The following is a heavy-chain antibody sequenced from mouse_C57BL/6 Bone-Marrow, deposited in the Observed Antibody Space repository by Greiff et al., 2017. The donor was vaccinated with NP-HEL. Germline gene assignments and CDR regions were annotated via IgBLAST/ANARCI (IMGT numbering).Heavy chain of an antibody. CDR3: ARYYYYGSSRYFDV. D-gene: IGHD1-1*01. CDR1: GFTFTDYY. J-gene: IGHJ1*03. V-gene: IGHV7-3*01. CDR2: IRNKANGYTT. Sequence: EVNLVESGGGLVQPGGSLSLSCAASGFTFTDYYMSWVRQPPGKALEWLGFIRNKANGYTTEYSASVKGRFTISRDNSQSILYLQMNALRAEDSATYYCARYYYYGSSRYFDVWGTGTTVTVSS.